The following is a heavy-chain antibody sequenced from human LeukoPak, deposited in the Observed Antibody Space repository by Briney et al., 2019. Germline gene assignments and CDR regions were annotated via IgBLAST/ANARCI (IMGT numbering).Heavy chain of an antibody. CDR2: INHSGST. J-gene: IGHJ1*01. V-gene: IGHV4-34*01. Sequence: PSETLSLTCAVYGGSFSGYYRSWIRQPPGKGLEWIGEINHSGSTNYNPSLKSRVTISVDTSKNQFSLKLSSVTAADTAVYYCARTLGYCSSTSCYFAEYFQHWGQGTLVTVSS. CDR1: GGSFSGYY. CDR3: ARTLGYCSSTSCYFAEYFQH. D-gene: IGHD2-2*01.